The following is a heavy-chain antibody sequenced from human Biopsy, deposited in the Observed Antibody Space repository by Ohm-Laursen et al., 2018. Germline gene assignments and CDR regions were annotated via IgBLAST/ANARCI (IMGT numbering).Heavy chain of an antibody. CDR2: LTPTSGNA. Sequence: ASVKVSCQASGYPFAGYYLPWVRQAPGHGLAWLGWLTPTSGNAPYAQSFPGRLTVTRDTSISPAYMELTSLTFADPAIYYCARVPAYPSIDGYYVLDLWGQGTTVIVSS. J-gene: IGHJ6*02. CDR1: GYPFAGYY. CDR3: ARVPAYPSIDGYYVLDL. V-gene: IGHV1-2*02. D-gene: IGHD3-16*01.